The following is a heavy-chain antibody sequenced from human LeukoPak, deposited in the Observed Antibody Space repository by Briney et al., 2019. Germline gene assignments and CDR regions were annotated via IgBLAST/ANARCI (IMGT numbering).Heavy chain of an antibody. CDR1: GGSFSGYY. J-gene: IGHJ5*02. Sequence: SETLSLTCAVYGGSFSGYYWSWIRQPAGKGLEWIGRIYTSGSTNYNPSLKSRVTISVDTSKNQFSLKLSSVTAADTAVYYCARSHTVVTPSWFDPWGQGTLVTVSS. D-gene: IGHD4-23*01. V-gene: IGHV4-59*10. CDR3: ARSHTVVTPSWFDP. CDR2: IYTSGST.